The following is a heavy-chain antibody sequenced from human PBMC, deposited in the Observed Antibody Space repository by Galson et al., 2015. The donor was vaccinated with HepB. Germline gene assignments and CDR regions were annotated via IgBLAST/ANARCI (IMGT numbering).Heavy chain of an antibody. CDR2: ISNSGTSV. Sequence: SLRLSCAASGFTFSDYYVSWIRQAPGKGLEWVSYISNSGTSVYYEESVKGRFTIPRDNAKNSMILQMDSLRVEDTAIYYCAAYLGWGYYIAYWGQGSPVTVSS. CDR3: AAYLGWGYYIAY. J-gene: IGHJ4*02. D-gene: IGHD2-15*01. CDR1: GFTFSDYY. V-gene: IGHV3-11*01.